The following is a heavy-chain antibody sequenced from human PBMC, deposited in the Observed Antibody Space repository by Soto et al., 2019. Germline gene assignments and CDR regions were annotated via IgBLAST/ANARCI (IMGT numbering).Heavy chain of an antibody. Sequence: QVQLVESGGRVAQPGRSLRLSCTASGFTFSRNAMLWVRQAPGKGLAWVALISYDGSNKYYADSVKGRFTISRDNSKNTLDLQMNSLRADDTAVYYCARDPKSYSYGYDQWDYWGQGTLVTVSS. V-gene: IGHV3-30*03. D-gene: IGHD5-18*01. CDR2: ISYDGSNK. CDR3: ARDPKSYSYGYDQWDY. J-gene: IGHJ4*02. CDR1: GFTFSRNA.